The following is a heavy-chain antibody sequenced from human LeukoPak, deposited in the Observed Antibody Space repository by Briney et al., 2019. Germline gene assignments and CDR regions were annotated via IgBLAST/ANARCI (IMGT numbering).Heavy chain of an antibody. D-gene: IGHD6-6*01. J-gene: IGHJ6*02. CDR2: FYPEDGET. Sequence: GASVKVSCKVSGYTLTELSMHWVRQAPGKGREWMGGFYPEDGETIYAQKFQGRVAMTEDTSTDTAYMELSSLRSEDTAVYYCATEKGGSSPDYYYGMDVWGQGTTVTVSS. CDR3: ATEKGGSSPDYYYGMDV. CDR1: GYTLTELS. V-gene: IGHV1-24*01.